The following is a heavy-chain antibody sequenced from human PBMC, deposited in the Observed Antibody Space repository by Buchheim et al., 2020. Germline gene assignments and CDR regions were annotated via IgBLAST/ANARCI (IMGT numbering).Heavy chain of an antibody. J-gene: IGHJ3*02. CDR1: GYTFTGYY. CDR3: ARQVVGATDAFDI. CDR2: INPNSGGT. D-gene: IGHD1-26*01. V-gene: IGHV1-2*04. Sequence: QVQLVQSGAEVKKPGASVKVSCKASGYTFTGYYMHWVRQAPGQGLEWMGWINPNSGGTNDAQKFQGWVTMTRDTSISTAYMKLSRLRSDDTAVYYCARQVVGATDAFDIWGQGT.